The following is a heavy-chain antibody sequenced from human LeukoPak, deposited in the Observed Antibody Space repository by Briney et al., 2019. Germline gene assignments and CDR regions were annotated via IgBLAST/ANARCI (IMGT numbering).Heavy chain of an antibody. D-gene: IGHD3-10*01. V-gene: IGHV3-11*05. Sequence: GGSLSLSCAASGFTFSDYYMTWIRQAPGKGLEWVSYISSSSSYTEYADSVKGRFTISRDNAKNSVYLQMNSLRADDTAVYYCARERGYGSGRGWFDPWGQGTLVTVSS. CDR3: ARERGYGSGRGWFDP. J-gene: IGHJ5*02. CDR2: ISSSSSYT. CDR1: GFTFSDYY.